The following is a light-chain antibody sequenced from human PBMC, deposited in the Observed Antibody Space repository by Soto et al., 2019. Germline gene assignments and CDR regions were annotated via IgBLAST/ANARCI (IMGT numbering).Light chain of an antibody. CDR2: AAS. J-gene: IGKJ1*01. V-gene: IGKV1-39*01. Sequence: DIHITQSPSSLSASVVDILSVTCLASQSISNFLNWYQQKPGKAPKLLIYAASSFQSGVPSRFSGSGSGTDFTLTISSLQPEDFATYYCQQSYSTPRTFGQGTKVDIK. CDR1: QSISNF. CDR3: QQSYSTPRT.